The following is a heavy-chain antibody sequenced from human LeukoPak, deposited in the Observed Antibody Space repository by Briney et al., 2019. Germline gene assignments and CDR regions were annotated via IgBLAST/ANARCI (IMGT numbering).Heavy chain of an antibody. J-gene: IGHJ4*02. CDR3: ARGSGDSFNLGY. CDR2: ISSSGTYI. Sequence: AGGSLRLSCAASGFAFKSYSMNWVRQAPGKGLEWVSSISSSGTYIYYADSVKGRFTISRDDAKNSLYLQMNSLRAEETAVYFCARGSGDSFNLGYWGQGTLVTVSS. V-gene: IGHV3-21*01. D-gene: IGHD2-21*02. CDR1: GFAFKSYS.